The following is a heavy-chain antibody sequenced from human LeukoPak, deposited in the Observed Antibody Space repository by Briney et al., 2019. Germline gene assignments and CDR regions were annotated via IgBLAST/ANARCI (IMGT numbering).Heavy chain of an antibody. V-gene: IGHV3-7*01. CDR1: GFTFSSYW. J-gene: IGHJ5*02. Sequence: GGSLRLSCAASGFTFSSYWMSWVRQAPGKGLEWVANIKQDGSEKYYVDSVKGRFIISRDNAKNSLYLQMNSLRAEDTAVYYCARGYCSSTSCLTYYYDSSGFSWFDPWGQGTLVTVSS. D-gene: IGHD2-2*01. CDR2: IKQDGSEK. CDR3: ARGYCSSTSCLTYYYDSSGFSWFDP.